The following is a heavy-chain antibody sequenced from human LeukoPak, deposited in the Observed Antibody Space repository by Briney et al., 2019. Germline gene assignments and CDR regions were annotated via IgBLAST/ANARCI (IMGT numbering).Heavy chain of an antibody. V-gene: IGHV1-46*01. D-gene: IGHD6-13*01. J-gene: IGHJ4*02. CDR3: AREIAAAWTYFYD. CDR1: GYTFTSYY. CDR2: INPSGGST. Sequence: ASVKVSCKASGYTFTSYYMHWVRQAPGQGLEWMGIINPSGGSTSYAQKFQGRVTMTRDTSTSTVYLELNSLRSEDTAVYYCAREIAAAWTYFYDWGQGTLVTVSS.